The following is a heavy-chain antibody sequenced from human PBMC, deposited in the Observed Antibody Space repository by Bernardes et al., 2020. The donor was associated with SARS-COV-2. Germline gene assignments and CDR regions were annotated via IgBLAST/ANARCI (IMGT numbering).Heavy chain of an antibody. V-gene: IGHV5-10-1*01. CDR3: ARLLDYGGNHFDY. CDR1: GYSFTPYW. CDR2: IDPSDSYT. D-gene: IGHD4-17*01. J-gene: IGHJ4*02. Sequence: GASLKSSSRGSGYSFTPYWITWVRPSPGEGLEWMGRIDPSDSYTHYGPSFEGHVTISTDPSISTAYLQWSSLKASDTAIYYCARLLDYGGNHFDYWGQGTLVTVSS.